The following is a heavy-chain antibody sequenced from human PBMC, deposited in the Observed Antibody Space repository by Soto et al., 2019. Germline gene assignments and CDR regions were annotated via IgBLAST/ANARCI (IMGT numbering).Heavy chain of an antibody. V-gene: IGHV3-49*03. CDR3: ASVVPAYDYYYMDV. CDR1: GFFLSGSA. CDR2: IRSKPYGGKT. D-gene: IGHD2-2*01. Sequence: GGSLRLSCASAGFFLSGSAMRWCRQAPAEGREGGGCIRSKPYGGKTEYAASVKGRFAVSRDDSISVAYLQMNSLKTEDTAIYYCASVVPAYDYYYMDVWGTGTTVTVSS. J-gene: IGHJ6*03.